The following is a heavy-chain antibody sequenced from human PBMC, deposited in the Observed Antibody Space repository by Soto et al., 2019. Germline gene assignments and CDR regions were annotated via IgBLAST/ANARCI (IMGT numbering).Heavy chain of an antibody. CDR3: ARAESITIFGVAHPLSQYYFDY. J-gene: IGHJ4*02. Sequence: PSETLSLTCTVSGGSISSGGYYWSWIRQHPGKGLEWIGYIYYSGSTYYNPSLKSRVTISVDTSKNQVSLKLSSVTAADTAVYYCARAESITIFGVAHPLSQYYFDYWGQGTLVTVSS. D-gene: IGHD3-3*01. CDR2: IYYSGST. V-gene: IGHV4-31*03. CDR1: GGSISSGGYY.